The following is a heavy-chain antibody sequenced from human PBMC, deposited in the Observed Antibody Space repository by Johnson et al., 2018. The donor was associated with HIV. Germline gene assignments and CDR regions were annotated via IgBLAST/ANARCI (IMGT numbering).Heavy chain of an antibody. CDR3: ARAPEVRGVDALDV. Sequence: QEQLVESGGGLVKPGGSLRLSCAASGFTFSDYYMSWIRQAPGKGLEWVSYITSTGITVYYPDSVKGRFTISRDNAKNSLSLQMNSLRAEDTAVYYCARAPEVRGVDALDVWGQGTVVTVSS. CDR1: GFTFSDYY. V-gene: IGHV3-11*04. J-gene: IGHJ3*01. D-gene: IGHD3-10*01. CDR2: ITSTGITV.